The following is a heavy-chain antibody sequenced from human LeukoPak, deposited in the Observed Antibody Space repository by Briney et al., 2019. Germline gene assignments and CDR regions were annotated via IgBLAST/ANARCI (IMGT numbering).Heavy chain of an antibody. Sequence: EGSLRLSCAASGFTFSSYEMNWGRQAPGRGLEWVSYISSSGSTIYYAHSVKGRFTISRDNAKNSLYLQMNSLRAADTAVYYCARADLMGDQGSDYYYYMDGWGKRTTVTISS. CDR1: GFTFSSYE. CDR3: ARADLMGDQGSDYYYYMDG. CDR2: ISSSGSTI. D-gene: IGHD2-8*01. V-gene: IGHV3-48*03. J-gene: IGHJ6*03.